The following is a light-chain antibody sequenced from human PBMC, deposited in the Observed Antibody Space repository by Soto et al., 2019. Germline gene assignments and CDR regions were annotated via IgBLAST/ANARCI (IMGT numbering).Light chain of an antibody. CDR3: QQYGSSPYT. CDR1: QSVSSSY. J-gene: IGKJ2*01. CDR2: DAS. Sequence: EIVLTQSPGTLSLSPGERATLSCRASQSVSSSYLAWYQQKPGQAPRLLIYDASSRATGIPDRFSGSGSGTDFTLTISRREPEDFAVYFWQQYGSSPYTFGQGTKLEIK. V-gene: IGKV3-20*01.